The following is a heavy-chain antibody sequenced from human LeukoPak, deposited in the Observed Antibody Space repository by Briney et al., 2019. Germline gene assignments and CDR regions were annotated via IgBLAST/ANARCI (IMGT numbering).Heavy chain of an antibody. D-gene: IGHD5-12*01. CDR2: ISSSSSYI. Sequence: PGGSLRLSCAASGFTFSSYAMSWVRQAPGKGLEWVSSISSSSSYIYYADSVKGRFTISRDNAKNSLYLQMNSLRAEDTAVYYCARASDGGYDYDYWGQGTLVTVSS. CDR1: GFTFSSYA. V-gene: IGHV3-21*01. J-gene: IGHJ4*02. CDR3: ARASDGGYDYDY.